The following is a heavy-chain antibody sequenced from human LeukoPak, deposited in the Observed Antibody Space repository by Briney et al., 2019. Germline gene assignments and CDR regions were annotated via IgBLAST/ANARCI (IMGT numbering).Heavy chain of an antibody. CDR1: GGSFSGYY. Sequence: PSETLSLTCAVYGGSFSGYYWSWIRQPPGKGLEWIGEINHSGSTNYNPSLKSRVTISVDTSKNQFSLKLSSVTAADTAVYYCARGRRDIVVVPAAIRSRYYYYMDVWGKGTTVTVSS. V-gene: IGHV4-34*01. J-gene: IGHJ6*03. CDR2: INHSGST. CDR3: ARGRRDIVVVPAAIRSRYYYYMDV. D-gene: IGHD2-2*02.